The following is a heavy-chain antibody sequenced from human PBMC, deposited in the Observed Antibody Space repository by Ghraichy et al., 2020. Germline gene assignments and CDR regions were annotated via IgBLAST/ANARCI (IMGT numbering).Heavy chain of an antibody. CDR2: IYNDGDS. V-gene: IGHV3-53*01. CDR3: ARARRFIRFSGMDV. D-gene: IGHD3-16*01. CDR1: GFTVSANY. J-gene: IGHJ6*02. Sequence: GGSLRLSCEASGFTVSANYMSWVRQAPGQGLEWVSHIYNDGDSYYADSVKGRFTVSRDSSTNTLYLQMNSLRVEDTAVYYCARARRFIRFSGMDVWGQGTTVTVSS.